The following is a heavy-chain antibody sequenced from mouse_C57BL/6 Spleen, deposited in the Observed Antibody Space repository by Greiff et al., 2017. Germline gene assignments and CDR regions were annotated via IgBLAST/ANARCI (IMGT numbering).Heavy chain of an antibody. CDR1: GIDFSRYW. J-gene: IGHJ3*01. Sequence: LVEPGGSLKLSCAASGIDFSRYWMSWVRRAPGKGLEWIGEINPDSSTINYAPSLKDKFIISRDNAKNTLYLQMSKVRSENTALYYCASPSYYSNYGAWFAYWGQGTLVTVSA. D-gene: IGHD2-5*01. CDR3: ASPSYYSNYGAWFAY. V-gene: IGHV4-1*01. CDR2: INPDSSTI.